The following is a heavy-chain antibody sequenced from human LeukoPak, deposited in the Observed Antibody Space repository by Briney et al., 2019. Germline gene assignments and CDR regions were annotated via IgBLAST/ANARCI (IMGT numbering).Heavy chain of an antibody. CDR1: GFTFSSYA. J-gene: IGHJ4*02. CDR2: ISGSGGST. D-gene: IGHD1-26*01. CDR3: AKDLLVGATRAPFDY. V-gene: IGHV3-23*01. Sequence: GGSPRLSCAASGFTFSSYAMSWVRQAPGKGLEWVSAISGSGGSTYYADSVKGRFTISRDNSKNTLYLQMNSLRAEDTAVYYCAKDLLVGATRAPFDYWGQGTLVTVSS.